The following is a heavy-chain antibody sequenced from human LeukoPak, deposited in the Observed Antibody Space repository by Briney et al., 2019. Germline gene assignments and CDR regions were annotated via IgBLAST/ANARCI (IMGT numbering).Heavy chain of an antibody. Sequence: GGSLRLSCAASGFTFSNYWMTWVRQAPGKGLEWVANIKPDGSVGYYVDSVGGRFIISRDNAGNSLYLQMNSLRVEDTAVYYCTQNLVAAAGDHWGQGTLLIVSS. D-gene: IGHD6-13*01. V-gene: IGHV3-7*01. CDR2: IKPDGSVG. J-gene: IGHJ4*02. CDR3: TQNLVAAAGDH. CDR1: GFTFSNYW.